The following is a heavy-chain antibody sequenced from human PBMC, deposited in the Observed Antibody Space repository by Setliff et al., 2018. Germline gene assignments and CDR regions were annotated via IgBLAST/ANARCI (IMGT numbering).Heavy chain of an antibody. V-gene: IGHV4-34*01. Sequence: ETLSLTCAAHGGSFSDYYWTWIRQPPGKGLEWIGEINHSGSTKYSPSLESRVTMSVDPSKNQFSLKVTSVTAADTAVYYCARGRNVAARQLDSWGRGTLVTVSS. D-gene: IGHD6-6*01. CDR2: INHSGST. J-gene: IGHJ4*02. CDR3: ARGRNVAARQLDS. CDR1: GGSFSDYY.